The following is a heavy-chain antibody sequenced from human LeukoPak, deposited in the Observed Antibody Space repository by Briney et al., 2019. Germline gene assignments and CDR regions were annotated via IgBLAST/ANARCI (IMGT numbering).Heavy chain of an antibody. CDR2: FSGSGGST. CDR1: GFTFSSYA. CDR3: AKDRQAGYYYYYYMDV. J-gene: IGHJ6*03. Sequence: GGSLSLPCAPSGFTFSSYAISWFPRPPGKGLEWFPAFSGSGGSTYYADSVKGRFTISRDNSKNTLYLQMNSLRAEDTAVYYCAKDRQAGYYYYYYMDVWGKGTTVTVSS. V-gene: IGHV3-23*01.